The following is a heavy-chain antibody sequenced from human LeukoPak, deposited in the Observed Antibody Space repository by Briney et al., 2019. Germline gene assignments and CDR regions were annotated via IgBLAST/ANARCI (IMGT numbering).Heavy chain of an antibody. Sequence: GGSLRLSCVASGFTFSSYVMHWVRQAPGKGLEWVAFEQKDGSYKKYADSVKGRFTISRDNSKNTLYLEMNSLRVEDTAVYYCANIPNSFGPDYWGQGSLVTVSS. D-gene: IGHD3-16*01. CDR1: GFTFSSYV. J-gene: IGHJ4*02. CDR2: EQKDGSYK. CDR3: ANIPNSFGPDY. V-gene: IGHV3-30*02.